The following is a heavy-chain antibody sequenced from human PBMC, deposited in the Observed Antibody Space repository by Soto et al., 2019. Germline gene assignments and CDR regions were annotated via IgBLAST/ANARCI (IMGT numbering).Heavy chain of an antibody. CDR1: GFTFSNCG. D-gene: IGHD1-7*01. Sequence: PGGSLRLSFAASGFTFSNCGVHWLRQAPGKGLEWVATIWYDGSNKYYADSVKGRFTISRDNSKNTLYLQMNSLRAEDTAVYYCAKLGITGTTYGMDVWGQGTTVTVSS. J-gene: IGHJ6*02. V-gene: IGHV3-33*06. CDR3: AKLGITGTTYGMDV. CDR2: IWYDGSNK.